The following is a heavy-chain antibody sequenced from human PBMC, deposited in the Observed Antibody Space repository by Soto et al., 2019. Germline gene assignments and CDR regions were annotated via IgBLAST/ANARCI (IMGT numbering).Heavy chain of an antibody. Sequence: KASETLCLTCTASGGSVSSGSYYWSWIRPPPGKGLEWIGYIYCSGSTNYNPSLKSRVTISVDTYKNQFSLKLSYVTAVDTAVYYCARRRENFDYWGQGTLVTVSS. CDR3: ARRRENFDY. CDR1: GGSVSSGSYY. CDR2: IYCSGST. V-gene: IGHV4-61*01. J-gene: IGHJ4*02. D-gene: IGHD1-26*01.